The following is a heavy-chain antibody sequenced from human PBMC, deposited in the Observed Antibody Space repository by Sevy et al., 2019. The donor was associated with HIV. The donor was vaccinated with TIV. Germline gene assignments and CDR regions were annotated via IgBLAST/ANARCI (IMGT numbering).Heavy chain of an antibody. CDR3: AKEDFRGVDA. Sequence: GGSLRLSCASSGFTFISHPMTWVRQAPGKGLEWVASISSSGGSTSYADSVKGRFTISRDNSKKMVDLQMNSLGVADTAVYFCAKEDFRGVDAWGQGTLVTVSS. D-gene: IGHD6-25*01. CDR2: ISSSGGST. J-gene: IGHJ5*02. V-gene: IGHV3-23*01. CDR1: GFTFISHP.